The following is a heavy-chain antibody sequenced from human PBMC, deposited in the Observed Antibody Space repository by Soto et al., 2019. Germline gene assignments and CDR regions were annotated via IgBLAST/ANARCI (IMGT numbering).Heavy chain of an antibody. J-gene: IGHJ4*02. CDR3: AKRAGDYVGFDY. CDR2: LSGSGDST. Sequence: EVLLLESGGGLVQPGGSLRLSCAASGFTFSSYGMSWVRQAPGKGLEWVSGLSGSGDSTYYADSVKGRFTISRANSKSTLYLQMNSLRAEDTALYYCAKRAGDYVGFDYWGQGTLVTVSS. D-gene: IGHD4-17*01. CDR1: GFTFSSYG. V-gene: IGHV3-23*01.